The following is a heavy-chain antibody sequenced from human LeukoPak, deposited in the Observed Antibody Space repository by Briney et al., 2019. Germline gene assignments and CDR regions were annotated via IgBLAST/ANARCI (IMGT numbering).Heavy chain of an antibody. V-gene: IGHV4-59*01. Sequence: SSETLSLTCAVYGGSFSGYYWGWIRQPPGKGLEWIGYIYYSGSTTHNPSLKSRVTMSVDTPKNQFSLKLSSVTAADTAVYYCARDKQPGDYWGQGTLVTVSS. CDR2: IYYSGST. CDR3: ARDKQPGDY. D-gene: IGHD5-18*01. CDR1: GGSFSGYY. J-gene: IGHJ4*02.